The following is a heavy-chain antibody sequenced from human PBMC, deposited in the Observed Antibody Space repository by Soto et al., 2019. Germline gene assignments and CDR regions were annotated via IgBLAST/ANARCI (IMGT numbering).Heavy chain of an antibody. V-gene: IGHV4-34*01. J-gene: IGHJ6*02. CDR2: INHSGST. D-gene: IGHD3-10*01. Sequence: QVQLQQWGAGLLKPSETLSLTCAVYGGSFSGYYWSWIRQPPGKGLEWIGEINHSGSTNYNPSLKSRVTISVDTSKNQSSLKLSSVTAADTAVYYCARCRMVRGPYDSRGGMDVWGQGTTVTVSS. CDR1: GGSFSGYY. CDR3: ARCRMVRGPYDSRGGMDV.